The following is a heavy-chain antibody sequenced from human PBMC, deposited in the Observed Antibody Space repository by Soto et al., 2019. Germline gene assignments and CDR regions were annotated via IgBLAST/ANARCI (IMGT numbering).Heavy chain of an antibody. D-gene: IGHD4-4*01. J-gene: IGHJ6*02. CDR3: ARPREVTTTYYYYYYGMDV. Sequence: SVKVSCKASGGTFSSYAISWVRQAPGQGLEWMGGTIPIFGTANYAQKFQGRVTITADESTSTAYMELSSLRSEDTAVYYCARPREVTTTYYYYYYGMDVWGQGTTVTVYS. CDR2: TIPIFGTA. CDR1: GGTFSSYA. V-gene: IGHV1-69*13.